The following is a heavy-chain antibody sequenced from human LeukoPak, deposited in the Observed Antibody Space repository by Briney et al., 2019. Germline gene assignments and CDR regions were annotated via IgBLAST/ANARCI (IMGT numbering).Heavy chain of an antibody. CDR1: GGSISSGGYY. D-gene: IGHD3-10*01. CDR3: AILPPVVRGIPYDY. Sequence: PSETLSLTCTVSGGSISSGGYYWSWIRQHPGKGLEWIGYIYYSGSTYYNPSLKSRVTISGDRSKNEFSLKLSSVTAADTAVYYCAILPPVVRGIPYDYWGQGTLVTVSS. V-gene: IGHV4-31*03. CDR2: IYYSGST. J-gene: IGHJ4*02.